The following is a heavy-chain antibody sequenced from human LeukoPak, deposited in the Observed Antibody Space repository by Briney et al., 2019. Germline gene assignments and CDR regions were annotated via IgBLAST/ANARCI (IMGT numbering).Heavy chain of an antibody. Sequence: SETLSLTCAVYGGSFSGHYWSWIRQPPGKGLEWIGEINHSGGTNYNPSLKSRVTISVDASKNQFFLKLSSVTAADTAVYFCARVSWYFDLWGRGTLVTVSS. CDR3: ARVSWYFDL. CDR2: INHSGGT. V-gene: IGHV4-34*01. CDR1: GGSFSGHY. J-gene: IGHJ2*01.